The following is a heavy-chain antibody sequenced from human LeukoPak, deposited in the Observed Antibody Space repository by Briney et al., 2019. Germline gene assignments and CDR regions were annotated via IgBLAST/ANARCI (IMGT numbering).Heavy chain of an antibody. V-gene: IGHV3-11*03. Sequence: PVGSLRLSCAASGFTFSDYYMTWIRQAPGRGLEWISYINGSSSDTKYADSVKGRFTISRDNAKNSVYLLMNSLRAEGTAVYYCARRGTTYCTVDSCHPNWFDPWGQGTLVTVSS. CDR2: INGSSSDT. D-gene: IGHD2-15*01. J-gene: IGHJ5*02. CDR3: ARRGTTYCTVDSCHPNWFDP. CDR1: GFTFSDYY.